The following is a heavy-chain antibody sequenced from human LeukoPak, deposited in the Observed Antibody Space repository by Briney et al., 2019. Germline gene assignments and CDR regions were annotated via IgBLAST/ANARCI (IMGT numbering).Heavy chain of an antibody. Sequence: SGPTLGEPTQTLTLTCTFSGFSLSTGGLGVGWLRQPPGKALEWLALIYWNDDKRYSPSLKSRLTITKATSKNQVVLTMTNMDPVDTATYFCAHRKHSLNSFDYWGQGTLVTVSS. CDR3: AHRKHSLNSFDY. D-gene: IGHD2-21*01. CDR2: IYWNDDK. J-gene: IGHJ4*02. V-gene: IGHV2-5*01. CDR1: GFSLSTGGLG.